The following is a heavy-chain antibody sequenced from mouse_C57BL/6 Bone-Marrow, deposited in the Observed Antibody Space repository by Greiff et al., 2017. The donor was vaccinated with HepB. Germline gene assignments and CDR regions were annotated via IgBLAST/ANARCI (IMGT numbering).Heavy chain of an antibody. D-gene: IGHD1-1*01. CDR3: ARGPTGVADYFDY. J-gene: IGHJ2*01. CDR2: IHPNSGST. V-gene: IGHV1-64*01. Sequence: QVQLKQPGAELVKPGASVKLSCKASGYTFTSYWMHWVKQRPGQGLEWIGMIHPNSGSTNYNEKFKSKATLTVDKSSSTAYMQLSSLTSEDSAVYYCARGPTGVADYFDYWGQGTTLTVSS. CDR1: GYTFTSYW.